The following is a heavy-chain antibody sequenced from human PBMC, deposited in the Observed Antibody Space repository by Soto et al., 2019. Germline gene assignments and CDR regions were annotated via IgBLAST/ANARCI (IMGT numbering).Heavy chain of an antibody. Sequence: EVPLVESGGGLVKPGGSLRLSCAASGFSFRSYSMNWVRQAPGKGLEWVSFISSSSSYINYADSVKGRFTISRDNAKNSLFLQMNSLRAEDTAVYYCARVGTYYGSGSPYYSDYWGQGTLVSVSS. CDR3: ARVGTYYGSGSPYYSDY. CDR1: GFSFRSYS. V-gene: IGHV3-21*01. CDR2: ISSSSSYI. D-gene: IGHD3-10*01. J-gene: IGHJ4*02.